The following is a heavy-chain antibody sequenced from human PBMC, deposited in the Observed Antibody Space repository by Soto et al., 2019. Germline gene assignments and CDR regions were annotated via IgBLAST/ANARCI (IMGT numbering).Heavy chain of an antibody. J-gene: IGHJ6*02. CDR3: AKDNGAYYYRMDF. CDR2: ISYDGSNK. V-gene: IGHV3-30*18. CDR1: GFTFSSYG. Sequence: PGGSLRLSCAASGFTFSSYGMHWVRQAPGKGLEWVAVISYDGSNKYYADSVKGRFTISRDNSKNTLYLQMNSLRAEDTAVYYCAKDNGAYYYRMDFWGQGTTVTVSS. D-gene: IGHD2-8*01.